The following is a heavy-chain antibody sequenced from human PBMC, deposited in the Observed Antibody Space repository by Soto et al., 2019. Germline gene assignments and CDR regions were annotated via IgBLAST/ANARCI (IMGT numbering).Heavy chain of an antibody. V-gene: IGHV1-69*06. CDR1: GGTFSSYA. CDR3: AGDLGFREGSAWFDP. J-gene: IGHJ5*02. D-gene: IGHD6-25*01. CDR2: IIPIFGTA. Sequence: QVQLVQSGAEVKKPGSSVKVSCKASGGTFSSYAISWVRQAPGQGLEWMGGIIPIFGTANYAQKFQGRVTLAAENSTSTAYMAVSSLSSEDTAVYYCAGDLGFREGSAWFDPWGQGTLVTVSS.